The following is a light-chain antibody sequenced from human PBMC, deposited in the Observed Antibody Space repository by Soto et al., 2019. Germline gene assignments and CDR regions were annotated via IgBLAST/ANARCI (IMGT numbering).Light chain of an antibody. Sequence: QSALAQPPSASGSPGQSVTISCTGTSSDVGRYNYISWYQQRPGKAPKPIIYEVSKRPSGVPDRLSGFKYGNTASLTVSGLQAEDEADYYCSSYAGNSRYVFGTGTKFTVL. CDR3: SSYAGNSRYV. CDR1: SSDVGRYNY. CDR2: EVS. V-gene: IGLV2-8*01. J-gene: IGLJ1*01.